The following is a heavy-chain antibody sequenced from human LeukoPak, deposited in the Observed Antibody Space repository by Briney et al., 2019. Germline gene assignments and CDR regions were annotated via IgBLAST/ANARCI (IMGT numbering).Heavy chain of an antibody. CDR2: IKQDGSET. CDR1: GFTFSSYW. D-gene: IGHD4-17*01. Sequence: GGSLRLSCAASGFTFSSYWMSWVRQAPGKGLEWVASIKQDGSETGYMDSMKGRFTIFRDNTKSSLYLQMNSLRAEDTAVYYCARYGLGDTFDIWGQGTVVTVSS. V-gene: IGHV3-7*01. CDR3: ARYGLGDTFDI. J-gene: IGHJ3*02.